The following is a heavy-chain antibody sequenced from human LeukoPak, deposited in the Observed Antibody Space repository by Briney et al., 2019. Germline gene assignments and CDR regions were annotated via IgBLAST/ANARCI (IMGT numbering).Heavy chain of an antibody. CDR2: IYYSGST. Sequence: SETLSLTCTVSGGSISSSSYYWGWIRQPPGKGLEWIGNIYYSGSTYYNPSLKSRVTISVDTSKNHFSLKLTSVTAADTAVYYCARAGRVAFDIWGQGTTVTVSS. CDR1: GGSISSSSYY. CDR3: ARAGRVAFDI. J-gene: IGHJ3*02. V-gene: IGHV4-39*07.